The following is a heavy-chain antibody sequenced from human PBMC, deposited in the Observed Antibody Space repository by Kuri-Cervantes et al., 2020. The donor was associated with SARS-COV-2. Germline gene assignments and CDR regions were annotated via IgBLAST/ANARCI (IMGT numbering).Heavy chain of an antibody. CDR1: GFTFRDYY. D-gene: IGHD6-13*01. CDR3: AREYSSPTGYGMDV. CDR2: ISGSGGST. Sequence: GESLKISCFASGFTFRDYYFDWVRQAPGKGLEWVSAISGSGGSTYSADSVKGRFTISRDNAKNSLYLQMNSLRAEDTAVYYCAREYSSPTGYGMDVWGQGTTVTVSS. J-gene: IGHJ6*02. V-gene: IGHV3-23*01.